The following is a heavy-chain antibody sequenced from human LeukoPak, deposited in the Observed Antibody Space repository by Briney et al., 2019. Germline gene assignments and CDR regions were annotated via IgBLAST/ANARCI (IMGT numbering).Heavy chain of an antibody. CDR2: ISGSGNTI. D-gene: IGHD1-26*01. V-gene: IGHV3-48*03. Sequence: GGSLRLSCAASGFTFSSYAMSWVRQAPGKGLEWVSYISGSGNTIHYAGSVRGRFTISRDNAKNSLYLQMNSLRAEDTAVYYCARAYNSGTYYFAYWGQGTLVTVSS. J-gene: IGHJ4*02. CDR3: ARAYNSGTYYFAY. CDR1: GFTFSSYA.